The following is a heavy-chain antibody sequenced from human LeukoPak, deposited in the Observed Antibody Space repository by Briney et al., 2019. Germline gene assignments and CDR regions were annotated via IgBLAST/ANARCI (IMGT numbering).Heavy chain of an antibody. CDR2: ISYDGSNK. Sequence: GGSLRLSCAASGFTFSSYAMHWVRQAPGKGLEWVAAISYDGSNKYYADSVKGRFTISRDNSKNTLYLQMNSLRAEDTAVYYCATGTSWGYFDWLLPGPFDYWGQGTLVTVSS. CDR3: ATGTSWGYFDWLLPGPFDY. V-gene: IGHV3-30-3*01. D-gene: IGHD3-9*01. J-gene: IGHJ4*02. CDR1: GFTFSSYA.